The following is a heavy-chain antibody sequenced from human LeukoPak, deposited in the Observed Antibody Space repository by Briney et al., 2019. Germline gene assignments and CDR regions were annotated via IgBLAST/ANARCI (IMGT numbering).Heavy chain of an antibody. CDR2: IYYSGST. D-gene: IGHD3-10*01. Sequence: PSETLSLTCTVSGGSISSSSYYWGWIRQPPGKGLEWIGYIYYSGSTNYNPSLKSRVTISVDTSKNQFSLKLSSVTAADTAVYYCARELDYYGSGSPTKGYYFDYWGQGTLVTVSS. CDR3: ARELDYYGSGSPTKGYYFDY. V-gene: IGHV4-61*01. J-gene: IGHJ4*02. CDR1: GGSISSSSYY.